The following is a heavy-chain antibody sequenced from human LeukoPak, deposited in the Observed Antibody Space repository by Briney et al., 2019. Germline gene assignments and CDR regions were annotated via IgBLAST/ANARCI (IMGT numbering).Heavy chain of an antibody. CDR2: ISGRGGST. D-gene: IGHD7-27*01. CDR1: GFTFSSYS. J-gene: IGHJ2*01. CDR3: AKESLSLGIPHWYFHL. V-gene: IGHV3-23*01. Sequence: PGGSLRLSCAASGFTFSSYSMSWVRQAPGKGLEWVSAISGRGGSTYYADSVKGRFTISRDNSKNTLYLQMNSLRAEDTAVYYCAKESLSLGIPHWYFHLWPRGTLVTVPT.